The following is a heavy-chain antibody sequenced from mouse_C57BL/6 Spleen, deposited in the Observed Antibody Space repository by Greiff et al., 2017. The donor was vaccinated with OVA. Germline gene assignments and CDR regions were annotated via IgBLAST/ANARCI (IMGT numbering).Heavy chain of an antibody. CDR1: GYTFTSYW. Sequence: VKLQQPGAELVKPGASVKLSCKASGYTFTSYWMHWVKQRPGQGLEWIGMIHPNSGSTNYNEKFKSKATLTVDKSSSTAYMQLSSLTSEDSAVYYCARDGSSSGWDDWGPGTSGTVSS. D-gene: IGHD1-1*01. V-gene: IGHV1-64*01. CDR2: IHPNSGST. J-gene: IGHJ4*01. CDR3: ARDGSSSGWDD.